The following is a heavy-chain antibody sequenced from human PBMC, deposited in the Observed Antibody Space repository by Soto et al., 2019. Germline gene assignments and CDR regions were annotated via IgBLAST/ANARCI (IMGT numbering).Heavy chain of an antibody. CDR3: ASASITIFGVVTSPPDS. CDR2: IIPIFGTA. V-gene: IGHV1-69*01. D-gene: IGHD3-3*01. CDR1: GGTFSSYA. J-gene: IGHJ5*01. Sequence: QVQLVQSGAEVKKPGSSVKVSCKASGGTFSSYAISWVRQAPGQGLEWMGGIIPIFGTANYAQKFQGRVTITADESTSTDYMERSRLRAEDTAVYYWASASITIFGVVTSPPDSWGQGTLVTVSS.